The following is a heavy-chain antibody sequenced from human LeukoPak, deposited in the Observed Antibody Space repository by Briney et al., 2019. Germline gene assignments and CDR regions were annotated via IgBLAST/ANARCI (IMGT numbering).Heavy chain of an antibody. V-gene: IGHV4-39*07. D-gene: IGHD4-17*01. CDR3: ASENRDDGDNRGRFFDY. CDR2: IYYGGTT. CDR1: DDSISSISFY. Sequence: SETLSLTCTVSDDSISSISFYWGWIRQPPGKGLEWIGSIYYGGTTYYNPSLESRVTMSLDTSKKQFSLRLRSVTAADTAVYNCASENRDDGDNRGRFFDYWGQGTLVTVSS. J-gene: IGHJ4*02.